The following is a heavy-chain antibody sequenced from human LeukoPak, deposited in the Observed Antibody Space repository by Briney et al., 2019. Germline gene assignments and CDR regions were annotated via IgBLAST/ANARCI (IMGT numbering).Heavy chain of an antibody. CDR1: GYTFTSYD. V-gene: IGHV1-8*03. CDR2: MNPNSGNT. J-gene: IGHJ4*02. Sequence: GASVKVSCKASGYTFTSYDINWVRQATGQGLEWMGWMNPNSGNTGYAQKFQGRVTITRNTSISTAYMELSSLRSEDTAMYYCARGGEAYNSAHDYWGQGTLVTVSS. D-gene: IGHD5-24*01. CDR3: ARGGEAYNSAHDY.